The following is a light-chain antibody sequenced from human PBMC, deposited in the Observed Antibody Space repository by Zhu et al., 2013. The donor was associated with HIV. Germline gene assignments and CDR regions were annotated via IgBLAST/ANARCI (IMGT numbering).Light chain of an antibody. CDR2: GAS. Sequence: DIVLTQSPATLSVSPGERATLSCWASQSVKSNLAWYQQKPGQPPRLLIYGASTRATGIPGRFSGSGSGTEFTLTIDSLQPEDFATYYCQHVNNNAAFGPGTKVDV. CDR1: QSVKSN. CDR3: QHVNNNAA. V-gene: IGKV3-15*01. J-gene: IGKJ3*01.